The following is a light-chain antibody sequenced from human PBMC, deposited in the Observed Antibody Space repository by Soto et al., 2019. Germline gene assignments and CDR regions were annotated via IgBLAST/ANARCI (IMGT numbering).Light chain of an antibody. CDR1: SSDVGGYNY. Sequence: QSALTQPASVSGSPGQSITISCTGTSSDVGGYNYVSWYQQHPGKAPKLMIYDVSNRPSGVSNRFSGSKSGNTASLTISGLQAEDEADYSCSSYTSSSTLYVFGTGTK. CDR3: SSYTSSSTLYV. CDR2: DVS. J-gene: IGLJ1*01. V-gene: IGLV2-14*01.